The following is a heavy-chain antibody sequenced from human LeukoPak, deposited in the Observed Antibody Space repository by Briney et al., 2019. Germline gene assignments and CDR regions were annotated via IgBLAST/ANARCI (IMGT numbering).Heavy chain of an antibody. CDR2: IKKDGSEK. Sequence: PGGSLRLSCAASGFTFSSYWMSWVRQAPGKGLEWVANIKKDGSEKYYVDSVKGRFTISRDNAKNSLYLQMNNLRAEDTAVYYCARGHYYCGSSSCQLNWFDPWGQGTLVTVSS. J-gene: IGHJ5*02. CDR1: GFTFSSYW. CDR3: ARGHYYCGSSSCQLNWFDP. D-gene: IGHD2-2*01. V-gene: IGHV3-7*01.